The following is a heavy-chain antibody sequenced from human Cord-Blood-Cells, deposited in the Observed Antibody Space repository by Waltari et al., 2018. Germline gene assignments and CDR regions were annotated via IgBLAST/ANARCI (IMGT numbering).Heavy chain of an antibody. CDR2: ISAYNGNT. D-gene: IGHD7-27*01. CDR1: GYTFTSYG. V-gene: IGHV1-18*01. Sequence: QVQLVQSGAEVTKPGASVKVSCKAHGYTFTSYGTSWVGRAPGSGLVWKGWISAYNGNTNYAQKLQGRVTMTTDTSTSTAYMELRSMRSDDTAVYYCARGGPPPGLELGIGWFDPWGQGTLVTVSS. CDR3: ARGGPPPGLELGIGWFDP. J-gene: IGHJ5*02.